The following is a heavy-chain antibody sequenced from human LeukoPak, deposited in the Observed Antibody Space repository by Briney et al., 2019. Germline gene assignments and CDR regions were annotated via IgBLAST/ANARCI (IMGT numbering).Heavy chain of an antibody. CDR2: IYYSGST. D-gene: IGHD3-16*02. V-gene: IGHV4-39*07. CDR1: GGSISSSSYY. CDR3: ARDTPTVWGSYRPNWFDP. J-gene: IGHJ5*02. Sequence: DPSETLSLTCTVSGGSISSSSYYWGWIRQPPGKGLEWIGSIYYSGSTYYNPSLKSRVTISVDTSKNQFSLKLSSVTAADTAVYYCARDTPTVWGSYRPNWFDPWGQGTLVTVSS.